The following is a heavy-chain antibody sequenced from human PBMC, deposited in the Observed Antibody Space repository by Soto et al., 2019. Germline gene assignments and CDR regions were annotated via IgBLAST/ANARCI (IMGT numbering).Heavy chain of an antibody. J-gene: IGHJ4*02. V-gene: IGHV3-33*01. D-gene: IGHD3-10*01. CDR3: ARTSMVRYFDY. CDR2: IWSDGSNE. CDR1: GYTVSGYG. Sequence: PWGSLRISCAACGYTVSGYGMDWVRQAPGKGLEWVAVIWSDGSNEYYADSVKGRFTISRDNSKNTLYLQMNSLRAEDTAVYYCARTSMVRYFDYWGQGTQVTVSS.